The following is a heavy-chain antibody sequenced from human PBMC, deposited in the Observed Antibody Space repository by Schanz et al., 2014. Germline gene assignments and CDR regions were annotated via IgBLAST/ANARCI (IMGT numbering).Heavy chain of an antibody. CDR1: GFTFSSYT. CDR3: ARGREVVAKIFDV. CDR2: MIGSGSSV. Sequence: QLLESGGGLVQPGGSLRLSCAASGFTFSSYTMNWVRQAPGKGLEWVSRMIGSGSSVFYADSVKGRFTISRDSSKNTLYLQMNSLRAEDTAVYYCARGREVVAKIFDVWGQGTMVTVSS. D-gene: IGHD3-22*01. V-gene: IGHV3-23*01. J-gene: IGHJ3*01.